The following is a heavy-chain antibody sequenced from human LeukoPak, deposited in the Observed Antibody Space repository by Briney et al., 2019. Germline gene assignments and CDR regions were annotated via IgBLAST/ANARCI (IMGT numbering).Heavy chain of an antibody. V-gene: IGHV1-2*02. D-gene: IGHD6-19*01. CDR3: ARALYSSGWFDY. CDR1: GYTFTGYY. J-gene: IGHJ4*02. Sequence: EASVKVSCKASGYTFTGYYMHWVRQAPGQGLEWMGWINPNSGGTNYAQKFQGRVTMTRDTSISTAYMELSRLRSDDTAVYYCARALYSSGWFDYWGQGTLVTVSS. CDR2: INPNSGGT.